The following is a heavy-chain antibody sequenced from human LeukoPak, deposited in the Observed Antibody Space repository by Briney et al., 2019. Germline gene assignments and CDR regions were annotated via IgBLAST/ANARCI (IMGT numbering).Heavy chain of an antibody. D-gene: IGHD6-19*01. V-gene: IGHV4-31*03. Sequence: SQTLSLTCTVSGGSISSGDYYWSWIRQPPGKGLEWIGYIYYSGSTYYNPSLKSRVTISVDTSKNQFSLKLSSVTAADTAVYYCAREQWLVSSAFDIWGQGTMVTVSS. J-gene: IGHJ3*02. CDR1: GGSISSGDYY. CDR3: AREQWLVSSAFDI. CDR2: IYYSGST.